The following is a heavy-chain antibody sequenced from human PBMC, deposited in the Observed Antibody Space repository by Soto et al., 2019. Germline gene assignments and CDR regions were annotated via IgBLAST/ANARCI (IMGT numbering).Heavy chain of an antibody. CDR2: ISGSGGST. Sequence: EVQLLESGGGLVQPGGSLRLSCAASGFTFSSYAMSWVRQAPGKGLEWVSAISGSGGSTYYADSVKGRFTISRDNSKNTLELQINSLRAEDTAVYYCAKGRGYCSSTSCYVGSDYWGQGTLVTVSS. CDR1: GFTFSSYA. D-gene: IGHD2-2*01. V-gene: IGHV3-23*01. J-gene: IGHJ4*02. CDR3: AKGRGYCSSTSCYVGSDY.